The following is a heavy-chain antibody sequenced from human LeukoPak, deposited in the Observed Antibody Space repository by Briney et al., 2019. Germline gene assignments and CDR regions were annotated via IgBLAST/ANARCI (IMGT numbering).Heavy chain of an antibody. J-gene: IGHJ3*02. D-gene: IGHD3-3*01. V-gene: IGHV1-24*01. CDR3: ARRTLTIRTFDI. CDR2: FDPEDGET. CDR1: GYTFTSYG. Sequence: ASVKVSCKASGYTFTSYGINWLRQAPGQGLEWMGGFDPEDGETIYAQKFQGRVTMTEDTSTDTAYMELSSLRSEDTAVYYCARRTLTIRTFDIWGQGTMVTVSS.